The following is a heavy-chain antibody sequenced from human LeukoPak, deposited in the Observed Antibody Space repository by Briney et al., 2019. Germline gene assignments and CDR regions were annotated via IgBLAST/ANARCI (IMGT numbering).Heavy chain of an antibody. Sequence: SETLSLTCAVYGGSFSGYYWSCIRQPPGKGLEWIGEINHSGSTNYNPSLKSRVTISVDTSKNHFSLKLSSVTAADTAVYYCARVVVDPRDYGDYVNAFDIWGQGTMVTVSS. CDR2: INHSGST. D-gene: IGHD4-17*01. CDR3: ARVVVDPRDYGDYVNAFDI. CDR1: GGSFSGYY. V-gene: IGHV4-34*01. J-gene: IGHJ3*02.